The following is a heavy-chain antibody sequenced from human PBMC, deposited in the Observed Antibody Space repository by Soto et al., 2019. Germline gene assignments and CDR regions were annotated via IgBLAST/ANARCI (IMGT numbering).Heavy chain of an antibody. Sequence: EVQLVESGGGLVQPGGSLRLSCAASGFTVSSNYMSWVRQAPGKGLEWVSVIYSGGSTYYADSVKGRFTISRHNSKNTLYLQMNSLRAEETAVYYCAIASLAAAGSFPFDYWGQGTLVTVSS. CDR2: IYSGGST. CDR3: AIASLAAAGSFPFDY. V-gene: IGHV3-53*04. D-gene: IGHD6-13*01. J-gene: IGHJ4*02. CDR1: GFTVSSNY.